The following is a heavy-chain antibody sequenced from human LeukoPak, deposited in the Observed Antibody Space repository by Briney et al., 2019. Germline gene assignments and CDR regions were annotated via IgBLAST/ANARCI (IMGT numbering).Heavy chain of an antibody. J-gene: IGHJ4*02. CDR1: GYTFTSYY. D-gene: IGHD1-14*01. CDR3: ARQFNNNYFDY. V-gene: IGHV1-46*01. CDR2: INPSGGST. Sequence: GASVKVSCKASGYTFTSYYMHWVRQAPGQGLEWMGIINPSGGSTSYAQKFQGRVTITADESTSTAYMELSSLRSEDTAVYYCARQFNNNYFDYWGQGTLVTVSS.